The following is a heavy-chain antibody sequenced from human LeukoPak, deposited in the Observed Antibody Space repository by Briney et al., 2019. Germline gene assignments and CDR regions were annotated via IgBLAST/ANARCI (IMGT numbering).Heavy chain of an antibody. CDR1: GFTFSSYA. J-gene: IGHJ4*02. CDR3: AKDRGSGWTVFDY. V-gene: IGHV3-23*01. CDR2: ISGSGGST. Sequence: PGGSLRLSCAASGFTFSSYAMSWVRQAPGKGLEWVSAISGSGGSTYYVDSVKGRFTISRDNSKNTLYLQMNSLRAEDTAVYYCAKDRGSGWTVFDYWGQGTLVTVSS. D-gene: IGHD6-19*01.